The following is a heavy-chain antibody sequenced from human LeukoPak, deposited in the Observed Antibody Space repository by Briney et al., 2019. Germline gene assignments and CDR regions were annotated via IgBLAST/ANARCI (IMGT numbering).Heavy chain of an antibody. J-gene: IGHJ4*02. CDR1: RYTFTSYD. V-gene: IGHV1-8*01. CDR3: ARVLETGPAFDY. D-gene: IGHD1-1*01. Sequence: ASVKVSCKASRYTFTSYDINWVRQATGQGLEWMGWMNPNSGNTGYAQKFQGRVTMTRNTSISTAYMELSSLRSEDTAVYYCARVLETGPAFDYCRQGTLVTVSS. CDR2: MNPNSGNT.